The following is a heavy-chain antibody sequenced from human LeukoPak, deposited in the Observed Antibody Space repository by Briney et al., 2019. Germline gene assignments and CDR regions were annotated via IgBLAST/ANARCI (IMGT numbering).Heavy chain of an antibody. Sequence: GASVKVSCKASGYTFTGYYMHWVRQAPGQGLEWMGWINPNSGGTNYAQKFQGRVTMTRDTSISTAYMELSRLRSDDTAVYYCARDRGRFGELLIDRGAFDYWGQGTLVTVSS. J-gene: IGHJ4*02. CDR2: INPNSGGT. CDR3: ARDRGRFGELLIDRGAFDY. CDR1: GYTFTGYY. V-gene: IGHV1-2*02. D-gene: IGHD3-10*01.